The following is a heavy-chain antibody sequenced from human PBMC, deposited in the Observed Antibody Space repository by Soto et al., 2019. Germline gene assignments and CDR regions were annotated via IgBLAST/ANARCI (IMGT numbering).Heavy chain of an antibody. D-gene: IGHD1-1*01. CDR3: AKAARTTTLYNFDF. CDR2: ISDSGGTT. J-gene: IGHJ4*02. V-gene: IGHV3-23*01. CDR1: GFTFSSFG. Sequence: GALRLSCVDSGFTFSSFGMNWVRQAPGKGLEWVSLISDSGGTTFHADSVKGRFSISRDNSKNTLYLQMNSLRGEDTAVYYCAKAARTTTLYNFDFWGQGTLVTVSS.